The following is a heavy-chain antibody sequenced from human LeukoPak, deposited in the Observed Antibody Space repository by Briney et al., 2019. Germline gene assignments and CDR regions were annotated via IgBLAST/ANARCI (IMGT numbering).Heavy chain of an antibody. Sequence: GGSLRLSCAASGFTFSSYAMSWVRQAPGKGLEWVSAISGSGGSTYYADSVKGRFTISRDNSKNTLYLQMNSLRAEDTAVYYCAKDCRITIFGVVIPSVSGFDYWGHGTLVTVSS. CDR3: AKDCRITIFGVVIPSVSGFDY. D-gene: IGHD3-3*01. CDR2: ISGSGGST. J-gene: IGHJ4*01. V-gene: IGHV3-23*01. CDR1: GFTFSSYA.